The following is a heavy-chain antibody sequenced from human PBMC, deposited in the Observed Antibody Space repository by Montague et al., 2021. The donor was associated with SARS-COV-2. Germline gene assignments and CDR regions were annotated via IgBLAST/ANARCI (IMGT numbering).Heavy chain of an antibody. V-gene: IGHV4-59*01. Sequence: SETLSLTCTVSGGSISSYYWSWIRQPPGKGLEWIGYIYYSGSTNYNPSLKSRVTISVDTSKNQFSLKLSSVTAADAAVYYCARRSLGYCSGGSCYSAFAPWGQGTLVTVSS. D-gene: IGHD2-15*01. CDR2: IYYSGST. J-gene: IGHJ5*02. CDR3: ARRSLGYCSGGSCYSAFAP. CDR1: GGSISSYY.